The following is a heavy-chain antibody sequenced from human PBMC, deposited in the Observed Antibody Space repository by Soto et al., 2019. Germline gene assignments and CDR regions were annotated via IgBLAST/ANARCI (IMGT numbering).Heavy chain of an antibody. CDR3: AILDSSTWYTGYYFDY. CDR1: GFSFSSYA. Sequence: EVQLLESGGGLVQPGGSLRLSCAASGFSFSSYAMNWVRQAPGKGLECVSAFSDGGSNTYYTDSVKGRFTIYRDHSKNTVFLQMNSLRAEDTAVYYCAILDSSTWYTGYYFDYWGQGTLVTVSS. D-gene: IGHD6-13*01. J-gene: IGHJ4*02. CDR2: FSDGGSNT. V-gene: IGHV3-23*01.